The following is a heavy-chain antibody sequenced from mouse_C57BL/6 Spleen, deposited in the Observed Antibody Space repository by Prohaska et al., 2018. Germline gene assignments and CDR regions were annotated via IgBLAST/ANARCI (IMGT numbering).Heavy chain of an antibody. J-gene: IGHJ4*01. CDR2: INPNNGGT. Sequence: HGKSLEWIGYINPNNGGTSYNQKFKGKATLTVNKSSSTAYMELRSLTSEDSAVYYCARYYGSSYDGLDYAMDYWGQGTSVTVSS. CDR3: ARYYGSSYDGLDYAMDY. V-gene: IGHV1-22*01. D-gene: IGHD1-1*01.